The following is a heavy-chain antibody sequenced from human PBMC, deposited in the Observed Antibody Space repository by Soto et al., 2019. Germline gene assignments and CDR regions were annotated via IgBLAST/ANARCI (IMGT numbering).Heavy chain of an antibody. CDR2: ISTYNGDT. CDR1: GYTFTSFG. CDR3: AREGVAPYYYYGMDV. D-gene: IGHD5-12*01. V-gene: IGHV1-18*01. J-gene: IGHJ6*02. Sequence: ASVKVSCKASGYTFTSFGISWVRQAPGQGLEWMGWISTYNGDTNYAQTFQGRVTMTTDTSTSTVHMEVRSLRSDDTAVYYCAREGVAPYYYYGMDVWGQGTPVTVSS.